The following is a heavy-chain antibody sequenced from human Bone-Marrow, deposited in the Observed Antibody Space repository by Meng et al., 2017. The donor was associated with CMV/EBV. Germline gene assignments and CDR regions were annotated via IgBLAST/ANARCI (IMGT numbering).Heavy chain of an antibody. CDR1: GFNFSSYD. CDR2: IGTIADT. V-gene: IGHV3-13*01. CDR3: ARGLLMGPTTGIYY. Sequence: GESLKISCTASGFNFSSYDFHWVRQGTGKGLEWVSGIGTIADTFYSDSVKGRFTISRDNSKNTLYLQMGSLRAGDTAVYYCARGLLMGPTTGIYYWGQGTLVTVSS. J-gene: IGHJ4*02. D-gene: IGHD1-26*01.